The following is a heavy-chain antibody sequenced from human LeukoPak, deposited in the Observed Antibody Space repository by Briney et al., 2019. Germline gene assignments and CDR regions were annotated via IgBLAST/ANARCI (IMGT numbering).Heavy chain of an antibody. D-gene: IGHD4-17*01. J-gene: IGHJ5*02. CDR1: GFSVSNYY. Sequence: GGSLRLSCAGSGFSVSNYYMSWVRQTPGKGLEWVSLIRDSGETFYADSVKGRFTISRDNSKNTMYLQMNRLRVEDTAVYFCARDRAVTQDWVEFDPWGQGTLVTVSS. CDR2: IRDSGET. CDR3: ARDRAVTQDWVEFDP. V-gene: IGHV3-66*03.